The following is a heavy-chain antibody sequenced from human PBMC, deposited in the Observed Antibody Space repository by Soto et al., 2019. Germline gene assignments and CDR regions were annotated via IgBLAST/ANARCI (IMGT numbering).Heavy chain of an antibody. CDR1: GFTFSSYW. Sequence: EVQLVESGGGLVQPGGSLRLSFAASGFTFSSYWMSWVRQAPGKGLEWVANIKQDGSEKYYVDSVKGRFTISRDNAKNSLYLQMNSLRAEDTAVYYCARDGGGSDDYGDYWGQGTLVTVSS. V-gene: IGHV3-7*01. CDR3: ARDGGGSDDYGDY. CDR2: IKQDGSEK. D-gene: IGHD3-16*01. J-gene: IGHJ4*02.